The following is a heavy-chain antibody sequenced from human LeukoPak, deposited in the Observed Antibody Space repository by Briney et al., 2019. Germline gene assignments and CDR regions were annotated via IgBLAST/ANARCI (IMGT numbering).Heavy chain of an antibody. D-gene: IGHD7-27*01. CDR2: IYYSGST. V-gene: IGHV4-59*01. J-gene: IGHJ6*02. Sequence: PSETLSLTCTVSGGSISSYYWSWIRQPPGKGLEWIGYIYYSGSTNYNPSLKGRVTISVDTSKNQFSLKLSSVTAADTAVYYCAKVNWGAPFYYYYGMDVWGQGTTVTVSS. CDR1: GGSISSYY. CDR3: AKVNWGAPFYYYYGMDV.